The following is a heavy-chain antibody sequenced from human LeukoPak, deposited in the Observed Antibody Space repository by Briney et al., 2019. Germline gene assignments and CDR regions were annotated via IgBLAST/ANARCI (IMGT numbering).Heavy chain of an antibody. J-gene: IGHJ4*02. CDR3: ARARRGRSGWYEADPPFFDY. V-gene: IGHV4-59*01. CDR1: GGSISSYY. CDR2: IFYTGST. Sequence: PSATLYLNCTASGGSISSYYWSWIRQPPGNGLDWIGYIFYTGSTNYNPSLKSRVTISVDTSKNQFSLKLSSVTAADTAVYYCARARRGRSGWYEADPPFFDYWGQGTLVTVSS. D-gene: IGHD6-19*01.